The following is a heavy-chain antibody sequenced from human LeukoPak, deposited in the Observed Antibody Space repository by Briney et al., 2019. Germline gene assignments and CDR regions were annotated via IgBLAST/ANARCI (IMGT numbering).Heavy chain of an antibody. Sequence: SETLSLTCTVSGGSISSSSYYWSWIRQPPGKGLEWIGEINHSGSTNYNPSLKSRVTISVDTSKNQFSLKLSSVTAADTAVYYCARDLLYSSSWVYWGQGTLVTVSS. J-gene: IGHJ4*02. CDR3: ARDLLYSSSWVY. D-gene: IGHD6-13*01. CDR1: GGSISSSSYY. V-gene: IGHV4-39*07. CDR2: INHSGST.